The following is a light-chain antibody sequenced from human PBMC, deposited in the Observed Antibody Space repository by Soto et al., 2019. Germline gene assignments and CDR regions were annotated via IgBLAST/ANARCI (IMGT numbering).Light chain of an antibody. CDR3: QQYGSSPQT. V-gene: IGKV3-20*01. Sequence: EIVLTQSPGTLSLSPGERATLSCRASQSVSSSYLAWYQQKPGQAPRLLIYGASSRATGIPDRFSGSGSGTDFTLTTSRLETEDFAVYYCQQYGSSPQTFGQGTQLEIK. J-gene: IGKJ2*01. CDR1: QSVSSSY. CDR2: GAS.